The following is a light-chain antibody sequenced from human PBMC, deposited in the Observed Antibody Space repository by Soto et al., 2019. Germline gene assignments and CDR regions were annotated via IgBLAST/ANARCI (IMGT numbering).Light chain of an antibody. Sequence: DVQRTQSPSTLSASVGYRVPITCRASQSISSWLAWYQQKPGKAPKLLIYKASTLESGVPSNFSGSGSGTEFTLTISSLQPEEFATYYCQKYNSYQWTGGQGTKVDIK. CDR1: QSISSW. CDR2: KAS. J-gene: IGKJ1*01. V-gene: IGKV1-5*03. CDR3: QKYNSYQWT.